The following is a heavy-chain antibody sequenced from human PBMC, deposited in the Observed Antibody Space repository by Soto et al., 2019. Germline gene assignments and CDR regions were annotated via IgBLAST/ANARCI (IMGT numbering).Heavy chain of an antibody. J-gene: IGHJ6*02. CDR3: ARHGGSSPKYYYYYYGMDV. CDR1: GYSFTSYW. V-gene: IGHV5-10-1*01. D-gene: IGHD3-10*01. CDR2: IDPSDSYT. Sequence: GESLKISCKGSGYSFTSYWISWVRQMPGKGLEWMGRIDPSDSYTNYSPSFQGHVTISADKSISTAYLQWSSLKASDTAMYYCARHGGSSPKYYYYYYGMDVWGQGTKVTVSS.